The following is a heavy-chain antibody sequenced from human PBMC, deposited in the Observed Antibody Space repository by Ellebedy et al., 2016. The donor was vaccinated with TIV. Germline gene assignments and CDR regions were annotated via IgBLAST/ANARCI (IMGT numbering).Heavy chain of an antibody. CDR3: ARDSFTGFSSSYSFDF. Sequence: ASVKVSCKASGYTFTTYYMHWVRQAPGQGLEWMGWIYPYNGDTNYAQKFQGRVTMTRDTSVSTAYMELSRLTSDDTAVYYCARDSFTGFSSSYSFDFWGQGTLVTVSS. V-gene: IGHV1-2*02. CDR2: IYPYNGDT. CDR1: GYTFTTYY. J-gene: IGHJ4*02. D-gene: IGHD6-19*01.